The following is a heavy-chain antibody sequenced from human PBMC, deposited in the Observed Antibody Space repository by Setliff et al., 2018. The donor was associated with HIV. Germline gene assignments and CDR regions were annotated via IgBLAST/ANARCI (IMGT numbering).Heavy chain of an antibody. Sequence: GASVKVSCKASGGTFSSYAIGWVRQAPGQGLEWMGGIIPIFGTANYAQKFQGRVTITADESTSTAYMELSSLRSEDTAVYYCARQLSNSLDQWGQGTLVTVSS. CDR3: ARQLSNSLDQ. J-gene: IGHJ4*02. CDR1: GGTFSSYA. D-gene: IGHD7-27*01. CDR2: IIPIFGTA. V-gene: IGHV1-69*13.